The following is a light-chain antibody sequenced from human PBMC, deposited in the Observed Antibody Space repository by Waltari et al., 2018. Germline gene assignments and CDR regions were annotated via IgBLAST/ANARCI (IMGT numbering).Light chain of an antibody. J-gene: IGKJ1*01. Sequence: EIVLTQSPGPLSLAPGERATLSCRASQSVSRILAWYQQKPGQAPSLLIYAASTRATGIPDRFSGSGSGTDFSLTISRLEPEDFAVYYCQHYVRLPATFGQGTKVEIK. CDR3: QHYVRLPAT. V-gene: IGKV3-20*01. CDR2: AAS. CDR1: QSVSRI.